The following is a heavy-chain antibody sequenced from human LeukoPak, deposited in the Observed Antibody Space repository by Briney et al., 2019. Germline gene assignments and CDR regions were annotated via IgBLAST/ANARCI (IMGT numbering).Heavy chain of an antibody. CDR1: GGSISSSSYY. Sequence: ASETLSLTCTVSGGSISSSSYYWGWIRQPPGKGLEWIGSIYYSGSTYYNPSLKSRVTISADTSKNQFPLKLSSVTAADTAVYYCARDRYYYDSSGYFDYWGQGTLVTVSS. CDR2: IYYSGST. J-gene: IGHJ4*02. CDR3: ARDRYYYDSSGYFDY. V-gene: IGHV4-39*06. D-gene: IGHD3-22*01.